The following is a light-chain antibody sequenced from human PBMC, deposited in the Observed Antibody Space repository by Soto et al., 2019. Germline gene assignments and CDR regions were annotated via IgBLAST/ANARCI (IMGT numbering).Light chain of an antibody. Sequence: DIQMTQSPSSLSASVGDRVTITCRASQSISNYLNWYQQKPGKAPKLLIYTASSLQSGVPSRFSGSGSGTDFTLTISSLQPEDFATYYCQQSYTTPPWNFGQGTKVDI. CDR3: QQSYTTPPWN. CDR1: QSISNY. J-gene: IGKJ1*01. CDR2: TAS. V-gene: IGKV1-39*01.